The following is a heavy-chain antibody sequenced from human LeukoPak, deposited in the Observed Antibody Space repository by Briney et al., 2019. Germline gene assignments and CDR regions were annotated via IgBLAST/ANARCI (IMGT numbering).Heavy chain of an antibody. D-gene: IGHD4-17*01. CDR3: ARAPRPANDYGDYYYYYGMDV. J-gene: IGHJ6*02. CDR2: INHSGST. CDR1: GGSFSGYY. Sequence: SETLSLTCAVYGGSFSGYYWSWIRQPPGKGLEWIGEINHSGSTNYNPSLKSRVTISVDTSKNQSSLKLNSVTAADTAVYYCARAPRPANDYGDYYYYYGMDVWGQGTTVTVSS. V-gene: IGHV4-34*01.